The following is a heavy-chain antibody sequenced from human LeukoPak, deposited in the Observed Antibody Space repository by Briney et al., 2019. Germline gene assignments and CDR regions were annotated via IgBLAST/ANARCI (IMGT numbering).Heavy chain of an antibody. V-gene: IGHV4-39*07. D-gene: IGHD7-27*01. Sequence: SETLSLTCTVSGGSISSSSYYWGWIRQPPGKGLEWIGSIYYSGSTYYNPSLKSRVTISVDTSKNQFSLKLSSVTAADTAVYYCASWGSGDYWGQGTLVTVSS. CDR3: ASWGSGDY. CDR1: GGSISSSSYY. J-gene: IGHJ4*02. CDR2: IYYSGST.